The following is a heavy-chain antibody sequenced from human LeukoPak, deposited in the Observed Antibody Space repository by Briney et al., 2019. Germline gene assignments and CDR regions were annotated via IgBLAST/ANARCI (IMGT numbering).Heavy chain of an antibody. CDR1: GGSFSGYY. D-gene: IGHD5-24*01. CDR2: IHYSGSI. J-gene: IGHJ4*02. V-gene: IGHV4-34*01. CDR3: SRGTDAYKCGNS. Sequence: SETLSLTCAVYGGSFSGYYWTWIRQPPGKGMKWIGEIHYSGSINYNPSLKSRVTISADTSNNHFSLKVNSVTAADTAVYYCSRGTDAYKCGNSWGQGTLVTVSS.